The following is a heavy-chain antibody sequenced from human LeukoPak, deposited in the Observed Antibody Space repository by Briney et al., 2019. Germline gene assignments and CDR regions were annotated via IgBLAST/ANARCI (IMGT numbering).Heavy chain of an antibody. CDR1: GFTFSSYG. CDR2: IWYDGSNK. D-gene: IGHD3-22*01. Sequence: PGRSLRLSCAASGFTFSSYGMHWVRQAPGKGLEWVAVIWYDGSNKYYADSVKGRFTISRDNSKNTLYLQMNSLRDEDTAVYYCARYGYDSGGYYYGFDYWGQGTLVTVSS. CDR3: ARYGYDSGGYYYGFDY. V-gene: IGHV3-33*01. J-gene: IGHJ4*02.